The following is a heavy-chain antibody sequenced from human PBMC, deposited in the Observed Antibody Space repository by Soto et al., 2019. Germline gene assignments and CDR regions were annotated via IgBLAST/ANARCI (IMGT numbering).Heavy chain of an antibody. CDR3: AREVHTAAFDI. J-gene: IGHJ3*02. Sequence: SVKVSCKASGGTFSSYAVSWVRQAPGQGLEWMGGIIPIFGTANYAQEFQGRVTITADASTSTAYMELSSLRSDDTAIYCCAREVHTAAFDIWGQGTMVTVSS. V-gene: IGHV1-69*13. D-gene: IGHD5-18*01. CDR1: GGTFSSYA. CDR2: IIPIFGTA.